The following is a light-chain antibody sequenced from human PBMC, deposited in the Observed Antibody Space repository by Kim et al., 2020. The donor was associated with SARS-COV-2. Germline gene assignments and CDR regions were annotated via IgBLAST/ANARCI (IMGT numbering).Light chain of an antibody. V-gene: IGLV2-14*03. CDR2: GFT. J-gene: IGLJ3*02. CDR3: SSNTSSNTLV. CDR1: SSDVCGYCL. Sequence: QSITNSCSGTSSDVCGYCLVAWFQKHPVNAPKLLIYGFTNRPSGVSNRFSGSKSGNTASLTISGLQAENEADYYCSSNTSSNTLVFGGGTQLTVL.